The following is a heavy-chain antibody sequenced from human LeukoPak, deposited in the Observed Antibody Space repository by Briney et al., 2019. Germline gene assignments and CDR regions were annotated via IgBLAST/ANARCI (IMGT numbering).Heavy chain of an antibody. CDR2: INHSGST. J-gene: IGHJ4*02. CDR1: GGSFSGYY. V-gene: IGHV4-34*01. D-gene: IGHD6-19*01. CDR3: ARLHWGGWYEADY. Sequence: SETLSLTCAVYGGSFSGYYWSWIRQPPGKGLEWIGEINHSGSTNYNPSLKSRVTISVDTSKNQFSLKLSSVTAADTAVYYCARLHWGGWYEADYWGQGTLVTVSS.